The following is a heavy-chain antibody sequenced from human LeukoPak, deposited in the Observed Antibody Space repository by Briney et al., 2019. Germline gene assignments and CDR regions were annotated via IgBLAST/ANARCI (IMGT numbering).Heavy chain of an antibody. D-gene: IGHD3-10*01. CDR1: GGSLIDHY. Sequence: SETLSLTCTVSGGSLIDHYWIWVRQPPAKGLEWVGYMHHSGKANSNPSLTSRVTISVDTSKNQVSLKLSSVTAADTAVYYCARDTHEYGSGSYYDDTFDSWGQGTLVTVSS. CDR3: ARDTHEYGSGSYYDDTFDS. CDR2: MHHSGKA. V-gene: IGHV4-59*11. J-gene: IGHJ3*02.